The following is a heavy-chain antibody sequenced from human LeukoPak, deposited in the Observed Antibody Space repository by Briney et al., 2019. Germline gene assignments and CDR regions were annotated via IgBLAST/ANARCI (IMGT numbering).Heavy chain of an antibody. V-gene: IGHV4-31*03. Sequence: PTETLSLTCTVSGGSISSGGYYWSWIRQHPGKGLEWIGYIYYSGSTYYNPSLKSRVTISVDTSKNQFSLKLSSVTAADTAVYYCARRGSTTWFDPWGQGTLVTVSS. D-gene: IGHD2-2*01. CDR2: IYYSGST. CDR1: GGSISSGGYY. CDR3: ARRGSTTWFDP. J-gene: IGHJ5*02.